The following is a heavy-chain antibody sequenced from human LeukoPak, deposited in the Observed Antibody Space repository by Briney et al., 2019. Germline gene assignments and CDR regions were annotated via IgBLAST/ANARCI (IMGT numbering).Heavy chain of an antibody. D-gene: IGHD1-26*01. V-gene: IGHV3-48*03. CDR2: ISTSGNTI. CDR3: AREWDPAGRDAFDM. CDR1: GFTFSSYE. Sequence: GGSLRLSCAASGFTFSSYEMNWVRQAPGKGLEWVSYISTSGNTIYYADSVKGRFTISRDNAKNSLYLQMNSLRAEDTAVCYCAREWDPAGRDAFDMWGQGTMVTVSS. J-gene: IGHJ3*02.